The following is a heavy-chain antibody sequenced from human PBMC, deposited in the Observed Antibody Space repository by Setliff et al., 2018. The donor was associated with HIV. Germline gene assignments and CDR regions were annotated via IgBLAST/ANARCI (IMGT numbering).Heavy chain of an antibody. CDR3: ARAYNVYDYRFDSSGYDY. V-gene: IGHV3-21*04. CDR2: ISANSIYM. J-gene: IGHJ4*02. D-gene: IGHD3-22*01. Sequence: GGSLRLSCVASGFSISPYTLTWVRQVPGEGLEWVSSISANSIYMYYADSVKGRFTVARDNAKNSLYLQMNSLRAEDTAVYYCARAYNVYDYRFDSSGYDYWGQGTLVTVS. CDR1: GFSISPYT.